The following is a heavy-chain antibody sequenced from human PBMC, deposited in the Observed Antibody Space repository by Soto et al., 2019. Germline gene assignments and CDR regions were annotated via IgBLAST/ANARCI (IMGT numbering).Heavy chain of an antibody. V-gene: IGHV3-21*01. D-gene: IGHD6-6*01. CDR1: GFTFRNYT. CDR3: ARDSSSTYYYYYGMDV. Sequence: GGSLRLSCAASGFTFRNYTMNWVRQAPGKGLEWVSSISGSSNYKYHVDSVRGRFTISRDNAKNSLYLQMNSLRAEDTAVYYCARDSSSTYYYYYGMDVWGQGTTVTVSS. J-gene: IGHJ6*02. CDR2: ISGSSNYK.